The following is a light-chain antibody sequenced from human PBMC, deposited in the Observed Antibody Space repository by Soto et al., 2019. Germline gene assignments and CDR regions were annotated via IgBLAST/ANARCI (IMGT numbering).Light chain of an antibody. J-gene: IGKJ3*01. CDR1: QFISNS. V-gene: IGKV3-15*01. CDR3: QQYNNWPLT. CDR2: GAS. Sequence: EIVLTQSPATLSVSPGERVTLSCRASQFISNSLAWYQQKPGQAPRLLIYGASTRATGIPARFSGSGSGTEFTLTISSLQSEDFAVYYCQQYNNWPLTFGPGTKVDIK.